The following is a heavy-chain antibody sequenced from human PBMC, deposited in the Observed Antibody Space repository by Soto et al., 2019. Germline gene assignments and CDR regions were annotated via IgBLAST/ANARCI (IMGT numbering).Heavy chain of an antibody. J-gene: IGHJ3*02. V-gene: IGHV3-30-3*01. CDR1: GFTFSSYA. CDR2: ISYDGSNK. CDR3: ARDLDYYGSGSYNAFDI. Sequence: SLRLSCAASGFTFSSYAMHWVRQAPGKGLEWVAVISYDGSNKYYADSVKGRFTISRDNSKNTLYLQMNSLRAEDTAVYYCARDLDYYGSGSYNAFDIWGQGTMVTVS. D-gene: IGHD3-10*01.